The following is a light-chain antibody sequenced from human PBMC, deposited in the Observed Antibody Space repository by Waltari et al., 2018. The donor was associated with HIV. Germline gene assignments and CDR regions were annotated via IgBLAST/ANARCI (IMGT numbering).Light chain of an antibody. CDR1: SSDVGSYNL. V-gene: IGLV2-23*02. Sequence: QSALTQPASMSGSPGQSITIPCPGTSSDVGSYNLVSWYQQHPGKAPKFITYDVSKWPSGVSNRFSCSKSGNTASLTISGLQAEDEADYYCCSYANSSDVFGGGTKVTVL. CDR3: CSYANSSDV. CDR2: DVS. J-gene: IGLJ2*01.